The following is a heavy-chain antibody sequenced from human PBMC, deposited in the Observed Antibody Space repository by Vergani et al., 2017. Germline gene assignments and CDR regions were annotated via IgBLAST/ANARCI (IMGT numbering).Heavy chain of an antibody. D-gene: IGHD3-22*01. CDR1: GFTFSSYE. CDR2: ISSSSSYI. V-gene: IGHV3-48*03. J-gene: IGHJ3*02. Sequence: EVQLVESGGGLVQPGGSLRLSCAASGFTFSSYEMNWVRQAPGKGLEWVSSISSSSSYIYYADSVKGRFTISRDNAKNSLYLQMNSLRAEDTAVYYCARNSGYYHSTDAFDIWGQGTMVTVSS. CDR3: ARNSGYYHSTDAFDI.